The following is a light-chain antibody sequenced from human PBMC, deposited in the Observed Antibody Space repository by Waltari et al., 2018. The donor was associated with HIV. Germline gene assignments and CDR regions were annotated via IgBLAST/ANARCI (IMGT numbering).Light chain of an antibody. CDR3: QQSYSTPQT. V-gene: IGKV1-39*01. J-gene: IGKJ3*01. CDR2: AAS. Sequence: DIQMTQSPSSLSASVGDRVTITCRASQSISSYLNWYQQKPGKAPKLLIYAASSLQSGVPSRCSGSGSWTDFTLTISSLQPEDFATYYCQQSYSTPQTFGPVTKVDIK. CDR1: QSISSY.